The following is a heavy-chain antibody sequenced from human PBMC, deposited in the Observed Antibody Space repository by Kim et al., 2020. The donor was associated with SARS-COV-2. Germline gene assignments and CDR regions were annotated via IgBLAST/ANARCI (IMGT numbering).Heavy chain of an antibody. D-gene: IGHD3-10*01. V-gene: IGHV3-33*01. CDR1: GFTFSSYG. Sequence: GGSLRLSCAASGFTFSSYGMHWVRQAPGKGLEWVAVIWYDGSNKYYADSVKGRFTISRDNSKNTLYLQMNSLRAEDTAVYYCARDPAGDWFGEFFLGWFDPWGQGTLVTVSS. CDR2: IWYDGSNK. CDR3: ARDPAGDWFGEFFLGWFDP. J-gene: IGHJ5*02.